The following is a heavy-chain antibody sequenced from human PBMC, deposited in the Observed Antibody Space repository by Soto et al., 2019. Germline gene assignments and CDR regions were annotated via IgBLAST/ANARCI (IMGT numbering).Heavy chain of an antibody. J-gene: IGHJ3*02. Sequence: VQLVESGGGLVKPGGSLRLSCPASGFTFTNAWMTWVRQGPGKGLEWVGRIKSKSDGGTIDYAAPVKGRFTISRDDSKNTLYLQMNSLKTEDTAVYYCTTGPNLRPLAAFDIWGQGTVVTVSS. CDR1: GFTFTNAW. V-gene: IGHV3-15*01. CDR3: TTGPNLRPLAAFDI. CDR2: IKSKSDGGTI.